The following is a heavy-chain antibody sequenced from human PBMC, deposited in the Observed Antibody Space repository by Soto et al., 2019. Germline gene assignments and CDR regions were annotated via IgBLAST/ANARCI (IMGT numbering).Heavy chain of an antibody. J-gene: IGHJ4*02. CDR3: AIGDYATFHH. Sequence: EVQLVESGGGLVQPGGSLRLSCAASGFTFNTNNMNWVRQAPGRGLEWISWINYVNTVTYYADSVKGRFTISRDNAKNSVYLQMNTLGDEDTAVYYCAIGDYATFHHWGQGTLVTVSS. D-gene: IGHD4-17*01. V-gene: IGHV3-48*02. CDR2: INYVNTVT. CDR1: GFTFNTNN.